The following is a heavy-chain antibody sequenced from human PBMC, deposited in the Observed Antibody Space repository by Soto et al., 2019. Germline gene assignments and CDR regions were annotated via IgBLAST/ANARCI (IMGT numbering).Heavy chain of an antibody. D-gene: IGHD3-22*01. Sequence: VGSLRLSCAASGFTFSSYSMNWVRQAPGKGLEWVSSISSSSSYIYYADSVKGRFTISRDNAKNSLYLQMNSLRAEDTAVYYCARTPYYYDSSGYYYWGQGTLVTVPQ. CDR3: ARTPYYYDSSGYYY. V-gene: IGHV3-21*01. CDR2: ISSSSSYI. CDR1: GFTFSSYS. J-gene: IGHJ4*02.